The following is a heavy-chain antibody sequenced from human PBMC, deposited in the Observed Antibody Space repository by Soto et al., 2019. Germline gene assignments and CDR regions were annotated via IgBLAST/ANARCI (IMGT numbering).Heavy chain of an antibody. CDR3: AGLGLRLGELSASYDY. CDR1: GGTFSSYA. V-gene: IGHV1-69*13. Sequence: GASVKVSCKASGGTFSSYAISWVRQAPGQGLEWMGGIIPIFGTANYAQKFQGRVTITADESMSTAYMELSSLRSEDTAVYYCAGLGLRLGELSASYDYWGQGTLVTVSS. D-gene: IGHD3-16*02. CDR2: IIPIFGTA. J-gene: IGHJ4*02.